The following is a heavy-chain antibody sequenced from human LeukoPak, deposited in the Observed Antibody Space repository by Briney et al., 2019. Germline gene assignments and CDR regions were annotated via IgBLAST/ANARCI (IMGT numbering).Heavy chain of an antibody. V-gene: IGHV3-21*04. CDR3: AKDTGYYYDSSGHMDA. CDR1: GFTFSSYT. D-gene: IGHD3-22*01. CDR2: ISTSSSYI. Sequence: GGSLRLSCAASGFTFSSYTMNWVRQAPGKGLEWVSSISTSSSYIYYADSVKGRFTISRDNAKNSLYLQMNSLRAEDMALYYCAKDTGYYYDSSGHMDAWGKGTTVTVSS. J-gene: IGHJ6*03.